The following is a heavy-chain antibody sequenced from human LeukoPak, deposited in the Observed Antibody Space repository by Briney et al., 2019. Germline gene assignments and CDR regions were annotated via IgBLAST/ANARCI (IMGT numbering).Heavy chain of an antibody. V-gene: IGHV7-4-1*02. D-gene: IGHD6-13*01. Sequence: GASVKVSCKASGYSFTHYAMNWVRQAPGQGLEWMGWINTNTRDPTYAQDFTGRFVFSLDTSVNTAYLQINSLRAEDTALYYCARTYEQLVSFDYWGQGTLVTVSS. CDR3: ARTYEQLVSFDY. CDR2: INTNTRDP. J-gene: IGHJ4*02. CDR1: GYSFTHYA.